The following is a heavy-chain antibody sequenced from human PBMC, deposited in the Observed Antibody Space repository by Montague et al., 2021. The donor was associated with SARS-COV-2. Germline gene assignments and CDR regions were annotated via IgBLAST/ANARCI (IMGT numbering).Heavy chain of an antibody. Sequence: SETLSLTCTVSGGSISSSNYYWDWIRQPPGKGLEWIGSIYDSGSTYYSPSLKSRVTISVDTSKNHFSLKLSSVTAADTAVYYCARRGRKLLPVATTIGGFDIWGQGTMVTVPS. CDR3: ARRGRKLLPVATTIGGFDI. CDR1: GGSISSSNYY. V-gene: IGHV4-39*02. CDR2: IYDSGST. D-gene: IGHD5-12*01. J-gene: IGHJ3*02.